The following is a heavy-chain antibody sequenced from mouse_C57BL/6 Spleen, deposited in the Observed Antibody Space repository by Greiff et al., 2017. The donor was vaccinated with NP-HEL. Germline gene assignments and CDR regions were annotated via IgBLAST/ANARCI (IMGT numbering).Heavy chain of an antibody. J-gene: IGHJ2*01. CDR2: IDPSDSYT. V-gene: IGHV1-69*01. D-gene: IGHD1-1*01. CDR1: GYTFTSYW. Sequence: VQLQQPGAELVMPGASVKLSCKASGYTFTSYWMHWVKQRPGQGLEWIGEIDPSDSYTNYNQKFKGKSPLTVDKSSSTAYMQLSSLTSEDSAVYYCARFYYGSSRYYFDYWGQGTTLTVSS. CDR3: ARFYYGSSRYYFDY.